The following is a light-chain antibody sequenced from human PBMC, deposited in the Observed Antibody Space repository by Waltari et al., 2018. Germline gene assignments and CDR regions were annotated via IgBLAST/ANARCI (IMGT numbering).Light chain of an antibody. V-gene: IGKV3-11*01. J-gene: IGKJ3*01. Sequence: VVLTQSPATLSLSPGERATLSCRASEGISNYLAWYQQKPGQAPRLLIYDASTRATGIPARFSGSGSGTDFTLTISSLEPDDFAVYYCQRYNSYPITFGPGTKVDI. CDR1: EGISNY. CDR3: QRYNSYPIT. CDR2: DAS.